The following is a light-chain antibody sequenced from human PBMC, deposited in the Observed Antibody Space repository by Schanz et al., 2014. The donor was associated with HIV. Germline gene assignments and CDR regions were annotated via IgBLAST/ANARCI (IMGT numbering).Light chain of an antibody. CDR2: RNN. J-gene: IGLJ2*01. CDR3: QSYDNRLSVVV. CDR1: SSNIGISY. V-gene: IGLV1-47*01. Sequence: QSVLTQPPSASGTPGQRVTISCSGSSSNIGISYVYWYQQVPGTAPKLLIYRNNQRPSGVPDRFSGSKSGTSASLAITGLQAEDEADYYCQSYDNRLSVVVFGGGTKLTVL.